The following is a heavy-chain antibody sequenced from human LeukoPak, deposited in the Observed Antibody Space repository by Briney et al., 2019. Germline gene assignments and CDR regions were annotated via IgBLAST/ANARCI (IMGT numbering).Heavy chain of an antibody. D-gene: IGHD6-6*01. J-gene: IGHJ4*02. CDR3: ARGRIAARRVRLFDY. V-gene: IGHV3-21*01. CDR1: GFTFSSYS. CDR2: ISSSSSYI. Sequence: GGSLRPSCAASGFTFSSYSMNWVRQAPGKGLEWVSSISSSSSYIYYADSVKGRFTISRDNAKNSLYLQMNSLRAEDTAVYYCARGRIAARRVRLFDYWGQGTLVTVSS.